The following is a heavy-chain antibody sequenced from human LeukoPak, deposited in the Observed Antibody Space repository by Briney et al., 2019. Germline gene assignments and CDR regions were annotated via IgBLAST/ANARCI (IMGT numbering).Heavy chain of an antibody. CDR1: GFAFNDYA. Sequence: GGSLRLSCVASGFAFNDYAMNRVRQAPGKGLEGVSHINRDSTTIYYAESVKGRFTISRDNAKNSLYLQVSSLRAEDTAVYYCARYGSGSYYKDPFDYWGQGTLVTVSS. CDR2: INRDSTTI. V-gene: IGHV3-48*01. J-gene: IGHJ4*02. CDR3: ARYGSGSYYKDPFDY. D-gene: IGHD3-10*01.